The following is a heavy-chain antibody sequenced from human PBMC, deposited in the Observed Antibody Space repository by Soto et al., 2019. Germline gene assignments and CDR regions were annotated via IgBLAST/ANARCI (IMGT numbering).Heavy chain of an antibody. CDR2: ISPGDSDT. CDR1: GYTFTNYW. D-gene: IGHD2-21*01. V-gene: IGHV5-51*01. CDR3: ARRGFTWHGIGY. Sequence: GESLKISCKGSGYTFTNYWIAWVRQMPGKGLEWMGTISPGDSDTRYSPSFQGQVTISADKSIGTAYLQWSSLKASDTAMYYCARRGFTWHGIGYWGQGTLVTVSS. J-gene: IGHJ4*02.